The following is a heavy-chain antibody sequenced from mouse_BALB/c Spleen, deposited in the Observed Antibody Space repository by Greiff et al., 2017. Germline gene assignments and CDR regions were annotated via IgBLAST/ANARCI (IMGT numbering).Heavy chain of an antibody. J-gene: IGHJ3*01. Sequence: QVQLQQSGAELVKPGASVKMSCKAFGYTFTTYPIEWMKQNHGKSLEWIGNFHPYNDDTKYNEKFKGKAKLTVEKSSSTVYLELSRLTSDDSAVYYCARIYGSSYAWFAYWGQGTLVTVSA. CDR1: GYTFTTYP. CDR3: ARIYGSSYAWFAY. D-gene: IGHD1-1*01. CDR2: FHPYNDDT. V-gene: IGHV1-47*01.